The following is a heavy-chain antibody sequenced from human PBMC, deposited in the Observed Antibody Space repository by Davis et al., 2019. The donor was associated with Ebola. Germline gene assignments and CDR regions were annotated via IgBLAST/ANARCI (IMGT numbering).Heavy chain of an antibody. CDR1: GYTFTSYY. CDR2: INPSGGST. J-gene: IGHJ4*02. Sequence: AASVKVSCKASGYTFTSYYMHWVRQAPGQGLEWMGIINPSGGSTSYAQKFQGRVTMIDDTSTDTAYMELSSLRSEDTAVYYCARDAFSSSIFFDYWGQGILVTVSS. D-gene: IGHD6-6*01. V-gene: IGHV1-46*01. CDR3: ARDAFSSSIFFDY.